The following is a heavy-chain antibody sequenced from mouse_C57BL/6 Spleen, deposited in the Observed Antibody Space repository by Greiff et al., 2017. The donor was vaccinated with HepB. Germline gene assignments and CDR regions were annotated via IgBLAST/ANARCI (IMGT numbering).Heavy chain of an antibody. D-gene: IGHD1-1*01. V-gene: IGHV5-17*01. CDR1: GFTFSDYG. Sequence: VQLKESGGGLVKPGGSLKLSCAAYGFTFSDYGMHWVRQAPEKGLEWVAYISSGSSTIYYADTVKGRFTISRDNAKNTLFLQMTSLRSEDTAMYYCARSYRSSYDWYFDVWGTGTTVTVSS. CDR2: ISSGSSTI. J-gene: IGHJ1*03. CDR3: ARSYRSSYDWYFDV.